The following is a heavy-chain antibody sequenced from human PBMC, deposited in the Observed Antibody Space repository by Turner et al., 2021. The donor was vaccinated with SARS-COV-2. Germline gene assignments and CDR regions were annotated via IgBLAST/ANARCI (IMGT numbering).Heavy chain of an antibody. CDR2: IYSGGQT. CDR1: GFTVYNNY. V-gene: IGHV3-53*04. Sequence: EVQLVESGGGLAQPGGSLGLSCAASGFTVYNNYMTWVRQAPGKGLEWVSVIYSGGQTYYADSVKGRFTISRHSSKNTLYLQMNSLRPEDTAVYYCTTSPAVGYWGQGTLVTVSS. CDR3: TTSPAVGY. D-gene: IGHD2-2*01. J-gene: IGHJ4*02.